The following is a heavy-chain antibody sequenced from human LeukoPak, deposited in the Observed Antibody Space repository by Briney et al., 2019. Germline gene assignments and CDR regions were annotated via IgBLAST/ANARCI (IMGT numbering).Heavy chain of an antibody. D-gene: IGHD5-24*01. J-gene: IGHJ5*02. Sequence: SETLSLTYTVSGGSISSSSYYWGWIRQPPGKGLEWIGSIYYSGSTYYNPSLKSRVTISVDTSKNQFSLKLSSVTAADTAVYYCARDERDGYRPWGQGTLVTVSS. CDR3: ARDERDGYRP. V-gene: IGHV4-39*07. CDR2: IYYSGST. CDR1: GGSISSSSYY.